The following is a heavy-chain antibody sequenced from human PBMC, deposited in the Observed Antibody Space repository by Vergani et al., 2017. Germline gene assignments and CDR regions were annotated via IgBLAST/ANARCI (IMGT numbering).Heavy chain of an antibody. CDR1: GYTFTYRY. D-gene: IGHD4-17*01. CDR2: ITPFNGNT. CDR3: AIAGGDYADANYAFDI. J-gene: IGHJ3*02. V-gene: IGHV1-45*02. Sequence: QMQLVQSGAEVKKTGSSVKVSCKASGYTFTYRYLHWVRQAPGQALEWMGWITPFNGNTNYAQKFQDRVTITRDRSMSTAYTERGSLRSVDTAMYYCAIAGGDYADANYAFDIWGQGTIVTGSS.